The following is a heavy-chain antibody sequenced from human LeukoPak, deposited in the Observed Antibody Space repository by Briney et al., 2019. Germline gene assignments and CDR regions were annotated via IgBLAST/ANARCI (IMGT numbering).Heavy chain of an antibody. Sequence: SETLSLTCTVSGGSISSSSYYWGWIRQPPGKGLEWIGSIYYSGSTYYNPSLKSRVTISVDTSKNQFSLKLSSVTAADPAVYYCARVNYDILTGYSRVRMDVWGQGTTVTVSS. CDR2: IYYSGST. D-gene: IGHD3-9*01. V-gene: IGHV4-39*01. CDR3: ARVNYDILTGYSRVRMDV. J-gene: IGHJ6*02. CDR1: GGSISSSSYY.